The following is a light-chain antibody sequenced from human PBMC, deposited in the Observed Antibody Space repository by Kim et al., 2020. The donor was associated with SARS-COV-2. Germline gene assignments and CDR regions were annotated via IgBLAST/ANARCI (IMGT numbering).Light chain of an antibody. CDR1: NIGSKS. V-gene: IGLV3-21*04. Sequence: SYELTQPPSVSVAPGKTARITCGGNNIGSKSVHWYQQKPGQAPVLVIYYDSDRPSGIPERFSGSNSGNTATLTISRVDAGDEADYYCQVWDSSSDHPWVFGTGTKVTV. CDR2: YDS. CDR3: QVWDSSSDHPWV. J-gene: IGLJ1*01.